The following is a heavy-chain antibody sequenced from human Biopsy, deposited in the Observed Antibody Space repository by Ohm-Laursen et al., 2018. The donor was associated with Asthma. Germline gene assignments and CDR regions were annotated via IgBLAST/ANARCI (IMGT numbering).Heavy chain of an antibody. Sequence: GASVKVSCKISGYSLTDLSMDWVRQAPGQGLEWMGGHDHEEGGTVNARRFQGRVTMTEDTSTVTAYMELSSLSSDDTAVYYCASDFPKDYVRYNFQFWGQGTLVTVSS. CDR1: GYSLTDLS. D-gene: IGHD4-17*01. J-gene: IGHJ4*02. V-gene: IGHV1-24*01. CDR2: HDHEEGGT. CDR3: ASDFPKDYVRYNFQF.